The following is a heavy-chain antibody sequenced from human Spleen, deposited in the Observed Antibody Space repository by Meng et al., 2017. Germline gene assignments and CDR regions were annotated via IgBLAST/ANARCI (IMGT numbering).Heavy chain of an antibody. CDR2: TYYRSQCDN. J-gene: IGHJ4*02. V-gene: IGHV6-1*01. Sequence: RLQQPRHGLGTPWQTLSLTCSITVDSGASNNAAWSCIRQSLPRGLEWLGRTYYRSQCDNDYAVSVKSRRTINPDTSKNQFSLKLSSVTAADSAVYYCARGATKLADDFDYWGQGTLVIVSS. CDR1: VDSGASNNAA. CDR3: ARGATKLADDFDY. D-gene: IGHD1-1*01.